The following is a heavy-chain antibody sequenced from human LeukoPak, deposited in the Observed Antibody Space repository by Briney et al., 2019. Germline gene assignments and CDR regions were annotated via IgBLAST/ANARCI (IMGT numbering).Heavy chain of an antibody. CDR3: ARGRGSYSPYHFDY. V-gene: IGHV3-20*04. CDR1: GFSFDDYG. CDR2: INWNGGST. Sequence: GGSLRLSCAASGFSFDDYGMSWVRQPPGKGLECVSGINWNGGSTGYADSVKGRFTISRDNAKNSLYLQMNSLRAEDTALYYCARGRGSYSPYHFDYWGQGTLVTVSS. D-gene: IGHD1-26*01. J-gene: IGHJ4*02.